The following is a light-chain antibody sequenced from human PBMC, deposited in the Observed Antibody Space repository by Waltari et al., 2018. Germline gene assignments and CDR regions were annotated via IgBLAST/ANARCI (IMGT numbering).Light chain of an antibody. J-gene: IGLJ2*01. CDR2: EVS. Sequence: QSALTQPASVSGSPGQSITIPCTGTSRDVGGYNYVSCYQQHPGNAPKLMIYEVSNRPSGVSNRFSGSKSGNTASLTISGLQAEDEADYYCSSYTSSSTLVFGGGTKLTVL. CDR3: SSYTSSSTLV. CDR1: SRDVGGYNY. V-gene: IGLV2-14*01.